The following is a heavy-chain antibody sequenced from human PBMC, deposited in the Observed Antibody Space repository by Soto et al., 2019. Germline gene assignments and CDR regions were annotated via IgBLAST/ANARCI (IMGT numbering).Heavy chain of an antibody. V-gene: IGHV4-59*01. CDR1: GGCINSYY. CDR3: ARLSLSEPTDAFDI. CDR2: IYYSGST. J-gene: IGHJ3*02. Sequence: LSLTSTVSGGCINSYYWRRIRQTPGKGLEWIGYIYYSGSTNYNPSLKSRVTISVDTSKNQFSLKLSSVTAADTAVYYCARLSLSEPTDAFDIWGQGTMVPVSS.